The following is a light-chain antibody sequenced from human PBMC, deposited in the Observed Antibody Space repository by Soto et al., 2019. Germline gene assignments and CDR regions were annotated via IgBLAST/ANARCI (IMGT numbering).Light chain of an antibody. V-gene: IGKV3-15*01. CDR3: QQNNRWPHIT. J-gene: IGKJ5*01. Sequence: EIVLTQSPGTLSLSLGERATLSCRASQSVSSSALACYQQKAGQAPRLLIYGASTRATGIPDRFSGSGSGTQFTLTISRLQSEDSAVYFCQQNNRWPHITFGQGTRLEIK. CDR2: GAS. CDR1: QSVSSS.